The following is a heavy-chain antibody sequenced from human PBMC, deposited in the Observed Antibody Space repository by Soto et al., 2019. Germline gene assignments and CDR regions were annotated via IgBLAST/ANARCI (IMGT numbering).Heavy chain of an antibody. CDR2: INSDGSTT. Sequence: EVQLVESGGGLVQPGGSLRLSCAASGFTFTTSWMNWVRQAPEKGLVWVSHINSDGSTTTYTDSVRGRFTILRYNAQNPPKLQMISLIVEDTAVYDCARDRHYGVDVWGPATTVIVSS. V-gene: IGHV3-74*01. CDR3: ARDRHYGVDV. CDR1: GFTFTTSW. J-gene: IGHJ6*02.